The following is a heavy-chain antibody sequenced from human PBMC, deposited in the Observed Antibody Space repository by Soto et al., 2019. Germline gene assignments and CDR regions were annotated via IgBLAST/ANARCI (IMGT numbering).Heavy chain of an antibody. CDR1: GFTFRNFW. CDR2: INWNGGST. CDR3: ARVVGSSWYPDY. J-gene: IGHJ4*02. D-gene: IGHD6-13*01. V-gene: IGHV3-20*04. Sequence: PGGSLRLSCAASGFTFRNFWMHWVRQAPGKGLVWVSRINWNGGSTGYADSVKGRFTISRDNAKNSLYLQMNSLRAEDTALYYCARVVGSSWYPDYWGQGTLVTVSS.